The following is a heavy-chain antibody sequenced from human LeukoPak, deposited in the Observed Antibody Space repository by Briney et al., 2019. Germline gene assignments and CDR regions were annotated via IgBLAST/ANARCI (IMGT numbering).Heavy chain of an antibody. CDR3: ARKGGATGGAFDI. J-gene: IGHJ3*02. D-gene: IGHD1-26*01. Sequence: GGSLRLSCAASGFTFSNSWMSWVRQAPGKGLECVGRIKRKSDGGTTDYAAPVKGRFTISRDDSKNSLYLQMNSLKTEDTAMYYCARKGGATGGAFDIWGQGTMVTVSS. CDR2: IKRKSDGGTT. CDR1: GFTFSNSW. V-gene: IGHV3-15*01.